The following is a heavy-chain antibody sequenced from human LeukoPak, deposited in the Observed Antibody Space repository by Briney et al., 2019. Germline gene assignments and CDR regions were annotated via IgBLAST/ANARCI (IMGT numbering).Heavy chain of an antibody. V-gene: IGHV1-46*01. D-gene: IGHD2-15*01. CDR1: GYTFTSYY. J-gene: IGHJ6*03. Sequence: ASVKVSCKASGYTFTSYYMHWVRQAPGQGLEWMGIINPSGGSTSYAQKFQGRVTMTRDMSTSTVYMELSSLRSEDTAVYYCASSVRYCSGGSCYSHYYYYMDVWGKGTTVTVSS. CDR2: INPSGGST. CDR3: ASSVRYCSGGSCYSHYYYYMDV.